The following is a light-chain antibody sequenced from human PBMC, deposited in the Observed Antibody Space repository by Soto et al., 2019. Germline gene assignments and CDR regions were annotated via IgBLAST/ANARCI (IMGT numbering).Light chain of an antibody. CDR1: SNDVGDYNY. CDR3: SSYAGSSTLYV. V-gene: IGLV2-8*01. CDR2: EVS. J-gene: IGLJ1*01. Sequence: QSVLTQPPCASGSPGQSVTISCTGTSNDVGDYNYVSWYQQHPGKAPKLMIYEVSKRPSGVPGRFSGSKSGNTASLTVSGLQAEDEADYYCSSYAGSSTLYVFGTGTKVTVL.